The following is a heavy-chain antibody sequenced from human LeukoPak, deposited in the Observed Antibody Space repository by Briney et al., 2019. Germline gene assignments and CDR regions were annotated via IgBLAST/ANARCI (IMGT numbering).Heavy chain of an antibody. CDR1: GFTFGSYS. D-gene: IGHD6-19*01. CDR2: ISSSSSSII. Sequence: GGSLRLSCAASGFTFGSYSMNWVRQAPGKGLEWVSSISSSSSSIIYYADSVKGRFTISRDNAKKSLYLQMKSLRAEDTAVYYCARDRSSGWYENWFDPWGQGTLVTVSS. J-gene: IGHJ5*02. V-gene: IGHV3-21*01. CDR3: ARDRSSGWYENWFDP.